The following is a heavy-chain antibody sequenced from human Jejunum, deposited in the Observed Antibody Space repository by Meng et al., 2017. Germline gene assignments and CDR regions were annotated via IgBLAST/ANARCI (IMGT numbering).Heavy chain of an antibody. V-gene: IGHV4-39*01. CDR2: VYYTGRT. Sequence: QLQVQESGPGLVKPPETLSLTCTVSGGSINTNTYYWDWIRQPPGKGMEWIGSVYYTGRTFYNPSLKSRVTISLDTSKNQFSLNLRSVAAADTAVYYCARAKVTPMGYWFDPWGQG. CDR3: ARAKVTPMGYWFDP. CDR1: GGSINTNTYY. J-gene: IGHJ5*02. D-gene: IGHD2-21*02.